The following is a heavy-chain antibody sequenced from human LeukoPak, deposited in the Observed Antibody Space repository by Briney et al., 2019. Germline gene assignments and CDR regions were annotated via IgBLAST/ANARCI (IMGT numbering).Heavy chain of an antibody. Sequence: PGGSLKLSCAASGFTVSSNYMSWVRQAPGKGLEWVSVIYSGGSTYYADSVKGRFTISRDNSKNTLYLQMNSLRAEDTAVYYCARATYYYGSGSYYSFDYWGQGTLVTVSS. CDR2: IYSGGST. CDR1: GFTVSSNY. V-gene: IGHV3-53*01. CDR3: ARATYYYGSGSYYSFDY. D-gene: IGHD3-10*01. J-gene: IGHJ4*02.